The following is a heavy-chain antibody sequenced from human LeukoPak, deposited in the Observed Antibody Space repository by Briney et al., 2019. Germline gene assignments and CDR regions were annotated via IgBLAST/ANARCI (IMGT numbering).Heavy chain of an antibody. V-gene: IGHV5-51*01. CDR1: GYTFTRDW. CDR3: ARRMVRGVITSPFDY. J-gene: IGHJ4*02. Sequence: GESLKISCKGSGYTFTRDWIAWVRQMPGKGLELMGIIYPGDSHSIYSPSFQGQVTISADKSISTAYLQWSSLKASDSAMYYCARRMVRGVITSPFDYWGQGTLVTVSS. D-gene: IGHD3-10*01. CDR2: IYPGDSHS.